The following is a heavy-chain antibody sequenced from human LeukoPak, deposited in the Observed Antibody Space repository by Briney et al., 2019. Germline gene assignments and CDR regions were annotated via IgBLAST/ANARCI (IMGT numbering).Heavy chain of an antibody. J-gene: IGHJ4*02. CDR1: GFTFSNYA. V-gene: IGHV3-23*01. D-gene: IGHD6-13*01. Sequence: PGGSLRLSCAASGFTFSNYAMSWVRQAPGKGLEWDSAISAGGGSTYYADSVKGRFTISRDSSKNTLHLQMNSLRTEDTAVYYCARVKGGIAAAGNYFDYWGQGTLVTVSS. CDR2: ISAGGGST. CDR3: ARVKGGIAAAGNYFDY.